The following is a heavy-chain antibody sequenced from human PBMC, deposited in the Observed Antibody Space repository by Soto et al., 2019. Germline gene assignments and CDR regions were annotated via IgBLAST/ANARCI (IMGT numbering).Heavy chain of an antibody. Sequence: EVQLVESGGGLVQPGGSLRLSCAASGFTFSSYSMNWVRQAPGKGLEWVSYISSSSSTKYYADSVKGRFTTSRDNAKNSLYLQMNSLRDEDTAVYYCASMAYCGGDCRLDYWGQGTLVTVSS. CDR3: ASMAYCGGDCRLDY. J-gene: IGHJ4*02. V-gene: IGHV3-48*02. CDR1: GFTFSSYS. D-gene: IGHD2-21*02. CDR2: ISSSSSTK.